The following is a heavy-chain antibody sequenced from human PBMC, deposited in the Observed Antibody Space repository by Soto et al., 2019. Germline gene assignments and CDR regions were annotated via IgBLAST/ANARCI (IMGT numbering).Heavy chain of an antibody. V-gene: IGHV3-72*01. CDR3: AISMYSSSWPPLNYYYYYYMHV. CDR2: TRNKANRYST. Sequence: GGSLRLSCAASGVTCSDHYMDCGRPAPGKRLEWIIRTRNKANRYSTEYAAAVKGRFTISRDDSKNSLYLQMNSLKTEDTAVYYCAISMYSSSWPPLNYYYYYYMHVWGKGTTVTVSS. D-gene: IGHD6-13*01. J-gene: IGHJ6*03. CDR1: GVTCSDHY.